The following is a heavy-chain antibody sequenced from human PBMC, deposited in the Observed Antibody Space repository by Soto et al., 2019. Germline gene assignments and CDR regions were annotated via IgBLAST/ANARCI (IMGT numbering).Heavy chain of an antibody. CDR2: IYYSGST. D-gene: IGHD3-9*01. V-gene: IGHV4-61*01. J-gene: IGHJ6*02. CDR1: SGSISSGNW. Sequence: PSETLSLTCTVSSGSISSGNWCRSVRQPPGKGLEWIGYIYYSGSTNYNPSLKSRVTISVDTSKNQFSLKLTSVTAADTAVYYCARVQLTRGVDVWGQGTTVTV. CDR3: ARVQLTRGVDV.